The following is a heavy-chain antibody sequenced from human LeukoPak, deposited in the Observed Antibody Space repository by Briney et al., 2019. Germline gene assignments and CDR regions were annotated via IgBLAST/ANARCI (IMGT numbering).Heavy chain of an antibody. CDR2: ISGSGGST. CDR3: AKINYVWGSYRYTDYFDY. Sequence: GSLRLSCAASGFTFSSYAMSWVRQAPGKGLEWVSAISGSGGSTYYADSVKGRFTISRDNSKNTLYLQMNSLRAEDTAVYYCAKINYVWGSYRYTDYFDYWGQGTLVTVSS. V-gene: IGHV3-23*01. D-gene: IGHD3-16*02. J-gene: IGHJ4*02. CDR1: GFTFSSYA.